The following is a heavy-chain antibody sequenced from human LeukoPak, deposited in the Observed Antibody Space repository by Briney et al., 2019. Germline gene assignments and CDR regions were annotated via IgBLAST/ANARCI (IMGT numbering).Heavy chain of an antibody. CDR2: INSDGSTT. CDR3: ARPGAYSNYPDAFDL. D-gene: IGHD4-11*01. CDR1: GFTFSSYW. V-gene: IGHV3-74*01. J-gene: IGHJ3*01. Sequence: SGGSLRLSCAASGFTFSSYWVHWVRQAPGKGLVWVSRINSDGSTTTYADSVKGRFTISRDNAENTLYLQMNSLRAEDTAVYYCARPGAYSNYPDAFDLWGQGTMVTVSS.